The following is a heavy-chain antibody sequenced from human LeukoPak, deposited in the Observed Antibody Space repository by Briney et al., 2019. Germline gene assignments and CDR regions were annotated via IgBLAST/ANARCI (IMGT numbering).Heavy chain of an antibody. CDR3: AKDKGWGYSSYDYYGMDV. V-gene: IGHV3-23*01. D-gene: IGHD1-26*01. CDR2: ISGSGGRT. J-gene: IGHJ6*02. CDR1: GFTFSSYA. Sequence: PGGSLRLSCAASGFTFSSYAMSWVRQAPGKGLEWVSGISGSGGRTYYADSVKGRFTISRDISKNTLYVQMNSLRAEDAAVYYCAKDKGWGYSSYDYYGMDVWGQGTTVTVSS.